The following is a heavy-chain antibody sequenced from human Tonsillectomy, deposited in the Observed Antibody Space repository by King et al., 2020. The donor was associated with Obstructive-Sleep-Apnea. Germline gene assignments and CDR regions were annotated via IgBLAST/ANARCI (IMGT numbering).Heavy chain of an antibody. CDR1: GFTFNNYA. CDR3: AKPYYDFWSGYSENLFDP. D-gene: IGHD3-3*01. CDR2: ISGSGGST. V-gene: IGHV3-23*04. J-gene: IGHJ5*02. Sequence: VQLVESGGGLVQAGGSLRLSCAASGFTFNNYAMSWVRQAPGKGLQWVSVISGSGGSTYYADSVKGRSTISRDNSKNTLYLQMNSLRAEDTALYYCAKPYYDFWSGYSENLFDPWGQGTLVTVSS.